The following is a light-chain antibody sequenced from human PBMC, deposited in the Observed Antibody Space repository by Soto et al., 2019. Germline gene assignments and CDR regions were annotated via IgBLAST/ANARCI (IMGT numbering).Light chain of an antibody. CDR1: QSISSSY. Sequence: EVVLTQSPGTLSLSPGERAALSCRASQSISSSYLAWYCQKPGQAPRLLIYGTSNRATGIPDRFSGSGSGTDFTLTISRLETEDFAVYYCQQYGGSPPSTFGQRTRLEIK. J-gene: IGKJ5*01. V-gene: IGKV3-20*01. CDR3: QQYGGSPPST. CDR2: GTS.